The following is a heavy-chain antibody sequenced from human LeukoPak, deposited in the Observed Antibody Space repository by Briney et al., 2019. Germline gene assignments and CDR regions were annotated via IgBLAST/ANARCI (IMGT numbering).Heavy chain of an antibody. Sequence: GGSLRLSCAASGFTFSSYAMSWVRQAPGKGLEWVSGISGSGGSTNYADSVKGRFTISRGNSKNTLYLQMNSLRAEDTAVYYCATIFVDTAMVSPLGYWGQGTLVTVSS. J-gene: IGHJ4*02. V-gene: IGHV3-23*01. CDR1: GFTFSSYA. D-gene: IGHD5-18*01. CDR2: ISGSGGST. CDR3: ATIFVDTAMVSPLGY.